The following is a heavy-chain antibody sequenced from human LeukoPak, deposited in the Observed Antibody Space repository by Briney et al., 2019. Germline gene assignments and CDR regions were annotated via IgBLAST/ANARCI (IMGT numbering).Heavy chain of an antibody. CDR1: GGSISSSSYY. CDR2: INHSGSI. CDR3: ARGPPPYYYDSSGYYETLDAFDI. D-gene: IGHD3-22*01. V-gene: IGHV4-39*07. J-gene: IGHJ3*02. Sequence: SETLSLTCTVSGGSISSSSYYWGWIRQPPGKGLEWIGEINHSGSINYNPSLKSRVTISVGTSKNQISLKLSSVTAADTAVYYCARGPPPYYYDSSGYYETLDAFDIWGQGTMVTVSS.